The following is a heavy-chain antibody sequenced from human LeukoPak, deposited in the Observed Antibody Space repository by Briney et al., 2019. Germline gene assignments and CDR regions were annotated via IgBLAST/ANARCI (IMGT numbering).Heavy chain of an antibody. V-gene: IGHV3-43*02. CDR2: ISGDGGST. Sequence: PGGSLRLSCAASGFTFDDYAMHWVRQAPGKGLEWVSLISGDGGSTYYADSVKGRFTISRDNSKNSLYLQMNSLRAEDTAVYYCARDRLHYDSLTGYPADWGQGTLVTVSS. J-gene: IGHJ4*02. CDR1: GFTFDDYA. CDR3: ARDRLHYDSLTGYPAD. D-gene: IGHD3-9*01.